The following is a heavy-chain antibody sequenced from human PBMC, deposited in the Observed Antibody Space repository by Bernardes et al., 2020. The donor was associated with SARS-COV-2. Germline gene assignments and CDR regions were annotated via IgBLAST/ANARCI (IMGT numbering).Heavy chain of an antibody. CDR3: VWTRTRGICSSTSCLDY. Sequence: ASVKVSCKASGDIFSTDSMTWVRQAPGQGLEWMGWISAHDGHTNYGKKLQDRLTLTRDTSTNTASMDLRGLRSDDTGTYYCVWTRTRGICSSTSCLDYWGQGTLVTVSS. CDR1: GDIFSTDS. CDR2: ISAHDGHT. J-gene: IGHJ4*01. D-gene: IGHD2-2*01. V-gene: IGHV1-18*04.